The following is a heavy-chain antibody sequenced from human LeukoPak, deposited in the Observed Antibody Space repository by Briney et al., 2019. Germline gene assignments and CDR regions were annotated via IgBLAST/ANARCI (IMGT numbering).Heavy chain of an antibody. CDR3: ARVPGSIFGVVIPYYYYYYMDV. V-gene: IGHV3-11*01. J-gene: IGHJ6*03. CDR2: ISSSGSTI. Sequence: GGSLRLSCAASGFTFSDYYMSWIRQAPGKGLEWVSYISSSGSTIYYADSVKGRFTISRDNAKNSLYLQMNSLRAEDTAVYYCARVPGSIFGVVIPYYYYYYMDVWGKGTTVTVS. CDR1: GFTFSDYY. D-gene: IGHD3-3*01.